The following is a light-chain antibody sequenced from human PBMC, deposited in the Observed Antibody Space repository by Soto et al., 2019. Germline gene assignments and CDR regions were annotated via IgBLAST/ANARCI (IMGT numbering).Light chain of an antibody. V-gene: IGLV1-40*01. CDR3: QSYDTSLSGSYV. J-gene: IGLJ1*01. CDR1: TSNIGAGYD. Sequence: QSALTQPASVCVAPGQRVIVSCTGSTSNIGAGYDVHWYQQLPGTSPKLLIFANSNRPSGVPDRFSASRSGSSASLTITGLQAEDEADYYCQSYDTSLSGSYVFGSGTKVTVL. CDR2: ANS.